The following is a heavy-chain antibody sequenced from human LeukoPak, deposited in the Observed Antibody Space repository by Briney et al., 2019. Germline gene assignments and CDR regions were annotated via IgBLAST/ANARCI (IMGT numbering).Heavy chain of an antibody. J-gene: IGHJ4*02. CDR1: GFSISSYA. CDR3: AKPDYDYGGPFDY. Sequence: GGSLRLSCATSGFSISSYAMSWVRQALGKGLEWVAIVSGSGRGTYYADSVKDRFTVSRDFFTSTLYLNMTRLRAEDTAVYYCAKPDYDYGGPFDYWGQGTLVTVSS. CDR2: VSGSGRGT. V-gene: IGHV3-23*01. D-gene: IGHD4-23*01.